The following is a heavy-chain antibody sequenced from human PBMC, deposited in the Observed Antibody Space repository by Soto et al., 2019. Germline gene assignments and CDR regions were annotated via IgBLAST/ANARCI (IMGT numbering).Heavy chain of an antibody. D-gene: IGHD3-10*02. V-gene: IGHV1-8*01. CDR2: MNPGSGDT. Sequence: ASVKVSCKASGYSFTNNDVSGVRQATGQGLEWMGWMNPGSGDTGYAQKLQGRVTMTRDISIATAYMELSSLRSDDTAIYYCARMEMFRSLTWFDPWGQGTMVTVFS. CDR3: ARMEMFRSLTWFDP. J-gene: IGHJ5*02. CDR1: GYSFTNND.